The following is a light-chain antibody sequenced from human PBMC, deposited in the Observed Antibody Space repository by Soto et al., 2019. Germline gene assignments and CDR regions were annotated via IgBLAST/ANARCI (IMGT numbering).Light chain of an antibody. Sequence: QSVLTQPASVSGSPGQSITISCTGTSSDVGGYNYVSWYQQHPGKAPKLMIYDVSNRPSGVSNRFSGSKSGNTASLTISGLQAEDEADYHCSSYTSSSASVFGTVTKVTV. J-gene: IGLJ1*01. CDR3: SSYTSSSASV. CDR2: DVS. V-gene: IGLV2-14*03. CDR1: SSDVGGYNY.